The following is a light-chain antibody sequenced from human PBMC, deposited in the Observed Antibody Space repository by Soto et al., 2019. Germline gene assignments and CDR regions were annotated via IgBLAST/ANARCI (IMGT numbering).Light chain of an antibody. CDR1: QSVSSSY. CDR2: GAS. V-gene: IGKV3-20*01. CDR3: QQYGSSLLT. J-gene: IGKJ4*01. Sequence: EIVLTQSPGTLSLSPGERATLSCRASQSVSSSYLAWYQQKPGRAPRLLIYGASSRATGIPDRFSGSGSGTDFTLTISRLEPEDFAVYYCQQYGSSLLTFGGGTRWISN.